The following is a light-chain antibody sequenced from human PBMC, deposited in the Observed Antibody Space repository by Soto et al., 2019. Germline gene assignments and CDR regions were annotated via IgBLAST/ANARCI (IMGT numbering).Light chain of an antibody. V-gene: IGLV1-44*01. Sequence: QSVLIQPPSVSGTPGQRVIISCSGSSSNIGSNSANWYQQLPGTAPGLLIYGDNKRPSRVPDRFSGPKSGTSASLAISGLQSGDEADYYCAAWDERLKGWMFGGGTKLTVL. CDR3: AAWDERLKGWM. CDR2: GDN. J-gene: IGLJ3*02. CDR1: SSNIGSNS.